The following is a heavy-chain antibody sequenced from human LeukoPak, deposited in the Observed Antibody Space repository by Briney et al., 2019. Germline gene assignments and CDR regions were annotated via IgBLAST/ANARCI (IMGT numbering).Heavy chain of an antibody. V-gene: IGHV5-51*01. J-gene: IGHJ5*02. CDR3: ATSARKAVAGAPNWFDP. Sequence: GASLKISYKCSGYSFTSYWIGWVRQIPGKGLEWRGMIHPGDSDTSYNPSLQGQVTISADKSISTGYLQRSSLKASDTAMYYCATSARKAVAGAPNWFDPWGQGTLVTVSS. CDR2: IHPGDSDT. CDR1: GYSFTSYW. D-gene: IGHD6-19*01.